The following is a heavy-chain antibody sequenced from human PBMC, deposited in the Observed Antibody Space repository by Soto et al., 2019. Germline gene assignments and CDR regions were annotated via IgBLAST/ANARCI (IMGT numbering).Heavy chain of an antibody. CDR1: GFTFATYS. D-gene: IGHD6-19*01. CDR3: ARASGWYPTDAFEI. V-gene: IGHV3-48*02. CDR2: ISDSSATR. J-gene: IGHJ3*02. Sequence: EAQLVESGGGLVQPGGSLRLSCAASGFTFATYSMNWVRQAPGKGLEWVSYISDSSATRYYADSVTGRFTISRDNAKNSLYLQMNSMRDEDAELYYWARASGWYPTDAFEIWGQGTPVTVSS.